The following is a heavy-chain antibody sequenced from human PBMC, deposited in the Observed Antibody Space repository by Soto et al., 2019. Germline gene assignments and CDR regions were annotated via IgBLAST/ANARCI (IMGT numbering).Heavy chain of an antibody. V-gene: IGHV4-31*02. CDR2: IYSSGST. D-gene: IGHD2-15*01. CDR1: AGKRRDLGYY. CDR3: ASSVRGVAATLYNVYVAV. J-gene: IGHJ6*03. Sequence: WSVAAGKRRDLGYYRSRKNKHPGNGLEWIGHIYSSGSTYYNPSLKSRVIISVDTSKNQFFLKLSSVTAADTAVYYCASSVRGVAATLYNVYVAVRRKRTT.